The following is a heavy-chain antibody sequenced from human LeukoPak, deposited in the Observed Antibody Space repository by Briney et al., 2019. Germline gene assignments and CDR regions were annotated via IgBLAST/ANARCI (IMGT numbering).Heavy chain of an antibody. CDR2: INHSGST. Sequence: SETLSLTCAVYGGSFSGYYWSWIRQPPGKGLEWIGEINHSGSTNYNPSLKSRVTISVDTSKNQFSLKLSSVTAADTAVYYCAKLSQIVAFDIWGQGTMVTVSS. V-gene: IGHV4-34*01. CDR1: GGSFSGYY. J-gene: IGHJ3*02. CDR3: AKLSQIVAFDI. D-gene: IGHD6-6*01.